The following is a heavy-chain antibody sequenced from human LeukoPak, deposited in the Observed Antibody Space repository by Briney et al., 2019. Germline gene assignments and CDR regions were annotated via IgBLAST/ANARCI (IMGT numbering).Heavy chain of an antibody. CDR2: INADNGNT. J-gene: IGHJ5*02. V-gene: IGHV1-3*01. CDR3: ARVAVAGWDWFDP. Sequence: ASVKVSCKASGYTFTNYAMHWVRQAPGQRLEWMGWINADNGNTKYSQTFQGRVTLTRDTSASTAYMELSSLRSEDTAVYYCARVAVAGWDWFDPWGQGTLVTVSS. CDR1: GYTFTNYA. D-gene: IGHD6-19*01.